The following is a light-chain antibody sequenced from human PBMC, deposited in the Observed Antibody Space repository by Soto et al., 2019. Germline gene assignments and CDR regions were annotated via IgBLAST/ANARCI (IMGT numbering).Light chain of an antibody. CDR2: AAS. CDR3: HKHNSAPRT. J-gene: IGKJ4*01. CDR1: QDISNY. V-gene: IGKV1-27*01. Sequence: DIQMTQSPSSLSASVGDRVTITCRASQDISNYLAWYQQKPGKVPKLLIYAASTLQPGVSSRFSGSGSGTDFTLTISSLQPEDVATYYCHKHNSAPRTFGGGTKVEIK.